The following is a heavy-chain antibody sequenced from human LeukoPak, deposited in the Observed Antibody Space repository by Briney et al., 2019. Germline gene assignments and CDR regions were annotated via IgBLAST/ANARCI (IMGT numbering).Heavy chain of an antibody. V-gene: IGHV3-21*01. CDR1: GFTFSSYS. Sequence: GGSLRLSCAASGFTFSSYSMNWVRQAPGKGLEWVSSISSSSSYIYYADSVKGRFTISRDNAKNSLYLQMNSLRAEDTAVYYCARLKGIAAAGRDYWGQGTLVTVSS. CDR2: ISSSSSYI. CDR3: ARLKGIAAAGRDY. D-gene: IGHD6-13*01. J-gene: IGHJ4*02.